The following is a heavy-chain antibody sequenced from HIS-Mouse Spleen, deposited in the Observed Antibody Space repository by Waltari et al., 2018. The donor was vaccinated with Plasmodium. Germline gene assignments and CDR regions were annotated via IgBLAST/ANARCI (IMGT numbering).Heavy chain of an antibody. CDR3: AKDRRSSSWYVDY. Sequence: QVQLVESGGGVVQPGRSLRLSCAASGFTFSSSGMHWVRQAPGKGLEWVAVISYDGSNKYEADSVKGRFTISRDNSKNTLYRQMNSLGAEDTAVYYCAKDRRSSSWYVDYWGQGTLVTVSS. J-gene: IGHJ4*02. CDR1: GFTFSSSG. CDR2: ISYDGSNK. D-gene: IGHD6-13*01. V-gene: IGHV3-30*18.